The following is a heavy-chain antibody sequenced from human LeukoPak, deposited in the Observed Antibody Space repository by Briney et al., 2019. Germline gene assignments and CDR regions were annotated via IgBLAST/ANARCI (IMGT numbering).Heavy chain of an antibody. Sequence: GGSLRLSCAASGFTFSNYWMAWVRQAPGKGSEWVANINLDGSQKYYVDSVKGRFTISRDNAENSLYLQMNSLRAEDTALYYCAGKRPNYFDYWGQGTLVTVSS. CDR1: GFTFSNYW. V-gene: IGHV3-7*01. CDR2: INLDGSQK. J-gene: IGHJ4*02. CDR3: AGKRPNYFDY.